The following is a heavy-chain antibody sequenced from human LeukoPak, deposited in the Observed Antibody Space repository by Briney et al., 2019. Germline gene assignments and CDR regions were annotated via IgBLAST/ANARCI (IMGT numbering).Heavy chain of an antibody. D-gene: IGHD3-10*01. CDR2: IIPIFGTA. CDR1: GGTFSSYA. V-gene: IGHV1-69*13. Sequence: SVKVSCKASGGTFSSYAISWVRQAPGQGLEWMGGIIPIFGTANYAQKFQGRVTITADESTSTVYMELSSLRSEDTAVYYCAMGWAYHYYGSGSYNTSYYYYMDVWGKGTTVTISS. J-gene: IGHJ6*03. CDR3: AMGWAYHYYGSGSYNTSYYYYMDV.